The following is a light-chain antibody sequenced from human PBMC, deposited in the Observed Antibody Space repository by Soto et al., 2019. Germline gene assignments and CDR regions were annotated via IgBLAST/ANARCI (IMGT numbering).Light chain of an antibody. CDR3: QQYNNWPHT. Sequence: EIVMTQSSATLSVSPGERATLSCRASQSVSSNLAWYQQKPGQAPRLLIYGASTRATDIPARFSGSGSGTEFTLTISSLQSENFAVYYCQQYNNWPHTFGQGTKLEIK. V-gene: IGKV3-15*01. J-gene: IGKJ2*01. CDR1: QSVSSN. CDR2: GAS.